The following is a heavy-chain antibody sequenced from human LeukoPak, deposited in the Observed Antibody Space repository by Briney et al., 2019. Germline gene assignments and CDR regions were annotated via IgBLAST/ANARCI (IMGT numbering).Heavy chain of an antibody. D-gene: IGHD5-12*01. Sequence: PSETLSLTCAVYGGSFNGYYWSWIRQPPGKGLEWIGEINHSGNTNYNPSLKSRVTISVDTSKSQFPLNLNSVTAADTAVYYCAADLGGYDSFTAYYYYMDVWGKGTTVTVSS. J-gene: IGHJ6*03. CDR2: INHSGNT. CDR3: AADLGGYDSFTAYYYYMDV. CDR1: GGSFNGYY. V-gene: IGHV4-34*01.